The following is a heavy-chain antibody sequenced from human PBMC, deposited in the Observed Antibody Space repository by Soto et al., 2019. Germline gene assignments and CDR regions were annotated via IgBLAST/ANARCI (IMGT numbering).Heavy chain of an antibody. D-gene: IGHD3-9*01. CDR3: ARDRNYFGPAGANWFDL. CDR2: IIPIFGTA. Sequence: SVKVSCKASGGTFSSYAISWVRQAPGQGLEWMGGIIPIFGTANYAQKFQGRVTITADESTSTAYMELRRLKSDDTAIYYCARDRNYFGPAGANWFDLWGQGTLVTVSS. CDR1: GGTFSSYA. V-gene: IGHV1-69*13. J-gene: IGHJ5*02.